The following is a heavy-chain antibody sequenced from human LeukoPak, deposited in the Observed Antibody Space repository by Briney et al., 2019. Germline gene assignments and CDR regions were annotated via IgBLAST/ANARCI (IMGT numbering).Heavy chain of an antibody. Sequence: GGSLRLSCAASGFTFSSYSMNWVRKAPGKGLEWVSSISSSSSYIYYADSVKGRFTISRDNAKNSLYLQMNSLRAEDTAVYYCARCDYGDSPFDYWGQGTLVTVSS. CDR2: ISSSSSYI. D-gene: IGHD4-17*01. V-gene: IGHV3-21*01. CDR3: ARCDYGDSPFDY. J-gene: IGHJ4*02. CDR1: GFTFSSYS.